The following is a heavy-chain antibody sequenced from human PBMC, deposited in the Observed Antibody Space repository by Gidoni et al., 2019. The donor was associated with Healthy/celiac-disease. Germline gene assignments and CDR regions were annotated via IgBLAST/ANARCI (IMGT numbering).Heavy chain of an antibody. D-gene: IGHD6-13*01. Sequence: EVQLLESGGGLVQPGGSLRLSCAASGFTFSSYAMSWVRQDPGKGLEWVPAISGSGGSTYYADSVKGRFTISRDNSKNTLYLQMNSLRAEDTAVYYCAKAIAYDWYFDLWGRGTLVTVSS. CDR3: AKAIAYDWYFDL. V-gene: IGHV3-23*01. CDR1: GFTFSSYA. J-gene: IGHJ2*01. CDR2: ISGSGGST.